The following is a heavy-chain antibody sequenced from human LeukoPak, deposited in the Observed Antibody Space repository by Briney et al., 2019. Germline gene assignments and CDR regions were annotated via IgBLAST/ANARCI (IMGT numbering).Heavy chain of an antibody. V-gene: IGHV4-59*01. J-gene: IGHJ4*02. Sequence: SETLSLTCTVSGGSISSYYWSWIRQPPGKGLEWIGYIYYSGSTNYNPSLKSRVTISVDTSKNQFSLKLSSVTAADTAVYYCARGKGSIVGATPPGGFDYWGQGTLVTVSS. CDR1: GGSISSYY. CDR3: ARGKGSIVGATPPGGFDY. D-gene: IGHD1-26*01. CDR2: IYYSGST.